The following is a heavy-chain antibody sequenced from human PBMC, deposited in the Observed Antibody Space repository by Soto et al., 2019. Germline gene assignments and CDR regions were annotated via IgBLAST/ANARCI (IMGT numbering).Heavy chain of an antibody. CDR2: FYYSGST. Sequence: PSETLSLSCTVSGGSISSGDYYWSWIRQPPGKGLEWIGYFYYSGSTYYNPSLKSRVTISVDTSKNQFSLKLSSVTAADTAVYYCARAFDILTRYYFDYWGQGTLVTVSS. CDR1: GGSISSGDYY. J-gene: IGHJ4*02. D-gene: IGHD3-9*01. CDR3: ARAFDILTRYYFDY. V-gene: IGHV4-30-4*01.